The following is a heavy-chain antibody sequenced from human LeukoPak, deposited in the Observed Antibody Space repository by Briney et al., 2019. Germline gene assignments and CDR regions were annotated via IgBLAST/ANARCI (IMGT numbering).Heavy chain of an antibody. CDR2: MHYDGTEE. Sequence: GGSLRLSCTTSGFNFRAYWMGWVRQAPGKGLEWVALMHYDGTEEYYADSVRGRFTISRDISKNTLYLQMNSLRPEDTALYYCTVEWGVASAYSVFDIWGQGTVVTVSS. J-gene: IGHJ3*02. V-gene: IGHV3-30*02. D-gene: IGHD3-10*01. CDR1: GFNFRAYW. CDR3: TVEWGVASAYSVFDI.